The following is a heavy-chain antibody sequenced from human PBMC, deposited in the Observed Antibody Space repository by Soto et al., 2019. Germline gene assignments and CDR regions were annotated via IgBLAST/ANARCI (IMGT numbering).Heavy chain of an antibody. CDR1: GGSLSSGYS. V-gene: IGHV4-30-2*01. CDR2: IYYSGST. CDR3: ARNFYGSGTYYTYFFSS. J-gene: IGHJ4*02. D-gene: IGHD3-10*01. Sequence: PSETLSLTCAVSGGSLSSGYSWSWIRQPPGKGLEWIGYIYYSGSTYYNPSLKSRVTISIDRSKNQFSLTLNSSTAADTAVYYCARNFYGSGTYYTYFFSSWGQGTLVTVSS.